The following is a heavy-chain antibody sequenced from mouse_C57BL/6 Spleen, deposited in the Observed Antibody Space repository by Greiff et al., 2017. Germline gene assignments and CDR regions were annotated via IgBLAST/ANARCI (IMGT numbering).Heavy chain of an antibody. Sequence: VPLQQSGPGLVKPSQSLSLTCSVTGYSITSGYYWNWIRQFPGNKLEWMGYISYDGSNNYNPSLKNRISITRDTSKNQFFLKLNSVTTEDTATYYCARGDGYYSYYFDYWGQGTTLTVSS. J-gene: IGHJ2*01. D-gene: IGHD2-3*01. V-gene: IGHV3-6*01. CDR3: ARGDGYYSYYFDY. CDR2: ISYDGSN. CDR1: GYSITSGYY.